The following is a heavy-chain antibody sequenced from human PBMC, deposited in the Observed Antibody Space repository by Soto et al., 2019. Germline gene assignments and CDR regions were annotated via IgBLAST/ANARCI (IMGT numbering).Heavy chain of an antibody. J-gene: IGHJ4*02. CDR3: ARGVGGNLVYFDY. V-gene: IGHV5-51*01. D-gene: IGHD2-15*01. CDR2: IYPGDSNT. Sequence: GESLKISCQGSGYNFATHLSGWVRHKAGKGLEWMGIIYPGDSNTIYSPSFQGQVTISADKSISTAYLQWSSLKDSDTAMYYCARGVGGNLVYFDYWGQGALVTVSS. CDR1: GYNFATHL.